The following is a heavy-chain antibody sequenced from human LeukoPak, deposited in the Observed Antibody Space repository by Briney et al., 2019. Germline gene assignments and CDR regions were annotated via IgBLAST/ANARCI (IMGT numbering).Heavy chain of an antibody. CDR3: ARFDYADYLAFDY. CDR1: GFTFSSFT. V-gene: IGHV3-21*01. J-gene: IGHJ4*02. CDR2: ISNTSTYI. Sequence: GGSLTLSCAASGFTFSSFTMNWVRQAPGKGLEWVSSISNTSTYIHYADSVKGRFTISRDNAKNSLYLQMNSLRAEDTAVYSCARFDYADYLAFDYWGQGTLVTVSS. D-gene: IGHD4-17*01.